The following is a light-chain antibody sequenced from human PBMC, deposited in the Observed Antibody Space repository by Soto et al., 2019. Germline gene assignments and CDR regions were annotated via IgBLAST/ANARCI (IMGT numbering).Light chain of an antibody. J-gene: IGKJ5*01. Sequence: DVVLTQTPLSLSVTPGQPASMSCKSSQSLLYGDGKTYLYWYLQRPGQPPQLLIYDVSNRFSGVTDRFSGSGSGTDFTLKISRVEAGDVGVYYCMQRTHVPITFGQGTRLEIK. V-gene: IGKV2D-29*01. CDR2: DVS. CDR1: QSLLYGDGKTY. CDR3: MQRTHVPIT.